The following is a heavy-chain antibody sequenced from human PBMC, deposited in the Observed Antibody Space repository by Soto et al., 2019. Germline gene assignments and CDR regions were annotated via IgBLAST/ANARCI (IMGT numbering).Heavy chain of an antibody. J-gene: IGHJ3*01. V-gene: IGHV3-23*01. D-gene: IGHD3-3*01. CDR2: ISGGCGGT. CDR1: GFTFSVYA. Sequence: GGSLRLSCAASGFTFSVYAMSWVRQAPGKGLEWVSTISGGCGGTYYADSVKGRLTISRDNSKNTLFLQMNSLRAEDTAVYYCAKHGYDFWSGYYMALYFTMWGKGPMVT. CDR3: AKHGYDFWSGYYMALYFTM.